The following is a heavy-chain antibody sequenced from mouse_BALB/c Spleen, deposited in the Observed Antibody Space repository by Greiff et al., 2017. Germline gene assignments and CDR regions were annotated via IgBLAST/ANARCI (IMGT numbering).Heavy chain of an antibody. CDR2: ISNGGGST. Sequence: EVMLVESGGGLVQPGGSLKLSCAASGFTFSSYTMSWVRQTPEKRLEWVAYISNGGGSTYYPDTVKGRFTISRDNAKNTLYLQMSSLKSEDTAMYYCARRELGYDEGWFAYWGQGTLVTVSA. V-gene: IGHV5-12-2*01. CDR1: GFTFSSYT. CDR3: ARRELGYDEGWFAY. J-gene: IGHJ3*01. D-gene: IGHD2-2*01.